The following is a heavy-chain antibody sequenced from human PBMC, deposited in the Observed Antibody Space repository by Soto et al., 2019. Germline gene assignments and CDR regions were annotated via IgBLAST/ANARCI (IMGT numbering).Heavy chain of an antibody. Sequence: GGSLRLSCAASGFTFSSYGMHWVRQAPGKGLECVAVISYDGSNKYYADSVKGRFTISRDNSKNTLYLQMNSLRAEDTAVYYCAKDRGVIAAAGNGIDYWGQGTLVTVSS. CDR2: ISYDGSNK. D-gene: IGHD6-13*01. V-gene: IGHV3-30*18. CDR3: AKDRGVIAAAGNGIDY. J-gene: IGHJ4*02. CDR1: GFTFSSYG.